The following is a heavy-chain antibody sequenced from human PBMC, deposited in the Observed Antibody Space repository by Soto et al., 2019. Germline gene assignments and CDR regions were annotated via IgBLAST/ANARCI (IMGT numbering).Heavy chain of an antibody. Sequence: VQLVESGGGVVQPGRSLRLSCAASGFTFSSYGMHWVRQAPGKGLEWVAVISYDGSNKYYADSVKGRFTISRDNSKNTLYLQMNSLRAEDTAVYYCAKMEDGNYYYGMDVWGQGTTVTVSS. CDR2: ISYDGSNK. V-gene: IGHV3-30*18. J-gene: IGHJ6*02. CDR3: AKMEDGNYYYGMDV. CDR1: GFTFSSYG. D-gene: IGHD1-1*01.